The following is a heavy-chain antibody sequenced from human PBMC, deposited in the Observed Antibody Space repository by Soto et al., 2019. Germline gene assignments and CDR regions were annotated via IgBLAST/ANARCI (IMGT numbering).Heavy chain of an antibody. J-gene: IGHJ4*01. CDR2: ISSSGGTI. CDR1: GFILSSYE. CDR3: ARVRRGSGDIDY. Sequence: EVQLVESGGGLVQPGGSLRLSCAASGFILSSYEVNWVRQAPGKGLEWVSYISSSGGTIYYADSVKGRFTISRDNAKNSLSLQMNSLRAEDTAVYYCARVRRGSGDIDYWGHGTLVTVSS. V-gene: IGHV3-48*03. D-gene: IGHD4-17*01.